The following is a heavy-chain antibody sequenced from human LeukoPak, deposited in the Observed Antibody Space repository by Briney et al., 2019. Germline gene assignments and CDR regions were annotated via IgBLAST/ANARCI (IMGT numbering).Heavy chain of an antibody. D-gene: IGHD1-26*01. CDR3: ATVVSYHGAFDN. V-gene: IGHV1-69-2*01. Sequence: ASVKISCKASGYTFTDYYMHWVQQAPGKGLEWMGRVDPEDGETIYAEKFQGRVTITADTSTDTAYMELSSLRSEDTAVYYCATVVSYHGAFDNWGQGTMVTVSS. CDR1: GYTFTDYY. J-gene: IGHJ3*02. CDR2: VDPEDGET.